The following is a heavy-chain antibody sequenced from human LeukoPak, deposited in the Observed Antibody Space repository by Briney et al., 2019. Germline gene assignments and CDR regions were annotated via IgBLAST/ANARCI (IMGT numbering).Heavy chain of an antibody. J-gene: IGHJ3*02. Sequence: SETLSLTCTVSGGSISSSSYYWGWIRQPPGKGLEWIGSIYYSGSTYYNPSLKSRVTISVDTSKNQFSLKLSSVTAADTAVYYCARFTTGTTWRCDAFDIWGQGTMVTVSS. CDR3: ARFTTGTTWRCDAFDI. CDR1: GGSISSSSYY. CDR2: IYYSGST. V-gene: IGHV4-39*07. D-gene: IGHD1-1*01.